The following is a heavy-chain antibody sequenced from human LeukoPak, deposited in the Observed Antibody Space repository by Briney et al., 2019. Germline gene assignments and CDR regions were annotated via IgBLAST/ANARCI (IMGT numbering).Heavy chain of an antibody. CDR1: GGSFSGYY. Sequence: PSETLSLTCAVYGGSFSGYYWSRIRKPPGKGLDWNGEINHSGSTNYNPSLKSRVTISVDTSKNQFSLKLSSVTAADTAVYYCARTIVVVPAATRAFDIWGQGTMVTVSS. V-gene: IGHV4-34*01. CDR2: INHSGST. J-gene: IGHJ3*02. CDR3: ARTIVVVPAATRAFDI. D-gene: IGHD2-2*01.